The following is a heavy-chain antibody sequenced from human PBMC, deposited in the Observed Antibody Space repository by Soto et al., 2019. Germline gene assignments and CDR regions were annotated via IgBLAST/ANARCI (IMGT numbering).Heavy chain of an antibody. Sequence: QVQLVQSGAEVKKPGASVKVSCKASGYTFTIFGISWVRQAPGQGLEWMGWINAYNVYNGNTNYAQNLQGRVTMTTDTSTSTAYMELRSLRSDDTAVYYCARARIFYGLDVWGQGTTVTVSS. CDR2: INAYNVYNGNT. D-gene: IGHD2-15*01. CDR1: GYTFTIFG. V-gene: IGHV1-18*01. CDR3: ARARIFYGLDV. J-gene: IGHJ6*02.